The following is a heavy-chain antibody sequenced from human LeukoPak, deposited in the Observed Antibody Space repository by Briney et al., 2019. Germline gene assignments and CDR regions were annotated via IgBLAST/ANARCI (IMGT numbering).Heavy chain of an antibody. J-gene: IGHJ3*02. D-gene: IGHD3-16*02. CDR2: ISGSGGLT. CDR3: AKGYYDYIWGSYRSDAFDI. V-gene: IGHV3-23*01. CDR1: GFTFASYA. Sequence: PGGSLRLSCAASGFTFASYAMHWVRQAPGKGPEWVSVISGSGGLTYHADSVKGRFTVSRDNSKNTLYLQMNSLRAEDTAVYSCAKGYYDYIWGSYRSDAFDIWGQGTMVTVSS.